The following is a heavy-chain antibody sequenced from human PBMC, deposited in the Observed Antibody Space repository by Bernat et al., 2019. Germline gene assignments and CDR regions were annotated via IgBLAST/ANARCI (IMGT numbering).Heavy chain of an antibody. Sequence: QVQLVESGGGVVQPGRSLRLSCAASGFTFSSYGMHWVRQAPGQGLEWVAVISYDGSNKYYAVSEKSRCTRARDNSKNTLYLQKNSLRAEDTAVYYFAKGRPGQQLVGGFDYRGRGTLITVSS. CDR3: AKGRPGQQLVGGFDY. J-gene: IGHJ4*01. CDR2: ISYDGSNK. D-gene: IGHD6-13*01. CDR1: GFTFSSYG. V-gene: IGHV3-30*18.